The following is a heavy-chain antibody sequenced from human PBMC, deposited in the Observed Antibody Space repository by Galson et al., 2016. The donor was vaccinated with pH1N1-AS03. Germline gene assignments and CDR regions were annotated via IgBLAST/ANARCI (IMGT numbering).Heavy chain of an antibody. D-gene: IGHD1-26*01. CDR3: AAFVEGGGGSGY. CDR1: GGSIIGHH. V-gene: IGHV4-59*08. J-gene: IGHJ4*02. CDR2: IPYNGDN. Sequence: ETLSLTCTASGGSIIGHHWSWIRQPPGKGLEWIGHIPYNGDNKYNHSLKTRVTISMDTSKSQLALTLSSVTATDTAVYYCAAFVEGGGGSGYWGQGRLVTVS.